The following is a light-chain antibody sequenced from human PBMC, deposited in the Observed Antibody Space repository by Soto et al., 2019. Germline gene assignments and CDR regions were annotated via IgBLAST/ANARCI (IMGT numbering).Light chain of an antibody. CDR3: QQYFSLPLT. Sequence: DIVMTQSPDSLAVSLGERATINCKSSQSVLYRSNNKHFLAWYQQKPGQSPKLLIYWASTRESGVPDRFSGSGSGTDFTLTISSLQAEDVAVYYCQQYFSLPLTFGGGTKVEIK. J-gene: IGKJ4*01. CDR2: WAS. V-gene: IGKV4-1*01. CDR1: QSVLYRSNNKHF.